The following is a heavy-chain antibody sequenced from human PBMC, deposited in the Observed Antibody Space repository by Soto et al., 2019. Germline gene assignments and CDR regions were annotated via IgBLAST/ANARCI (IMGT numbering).Heavy chain of an antibody. J-gene: IGHJ4*02. CDR3: ARAGYSTRWLGILAAAIHGVEIDY. V-gene: IGHV1-18*01. CDR2: ISTYNGNT. D-gene: IGHD6-13*01. Sequence: QVLLEQSGAEVKRAGASVKVSCKASGYTFISYGIAWVRQAPGQGLEWMGWISTYNGNTKYAQKFQVRVTMTTDPATSTAYLEVRSLRSDGTGVSYCARAGYSTRWLGILAAAIHGVEIDYWGQGPLVTVSS. CDR1: GYTFISYG.